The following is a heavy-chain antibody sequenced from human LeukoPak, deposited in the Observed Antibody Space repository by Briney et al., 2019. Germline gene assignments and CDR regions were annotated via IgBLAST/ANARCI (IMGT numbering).Heavy chain of an antibody. Sequence: GGSLRLSCAACGFTFSSYWVLWVRHVPGKGLVWVSRINSEGSSTTYADSVKGRLPISRDNAKNTLYVQRNSLRAEDTAVYYCSTGSGHAFDFWGRGTMVTVSS. D-gene: IGHD3-10*01. J-gene: IGHJ3*01. CDR3: STGSGHAFDF. CDR2: INSEGSST. CDR1: GFTFSSYW. V-gene: IGHV3-74*01.